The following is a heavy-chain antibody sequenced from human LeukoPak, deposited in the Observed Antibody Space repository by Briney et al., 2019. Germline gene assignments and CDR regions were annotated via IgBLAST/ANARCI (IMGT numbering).Heavy chain of an antibody. Sequence: GGSLRLSCAASGFTFSGSAMHWVRQASGKGLEWVGRIRSKANSYATAYAASVKGRFTISRDDSKNTAYLQMNSLKTEDTAVYYCTRPGGNRIGDYWGQGTLVTVSS. CDR2: IRSKANSYAT. CDR3: TRPGGNRIGDY. J-gene: IGHJ4*02. V-gene: IGHV3-73*01. D-gene: IGHD1-14*01. CDR1: GFTFSGSA.